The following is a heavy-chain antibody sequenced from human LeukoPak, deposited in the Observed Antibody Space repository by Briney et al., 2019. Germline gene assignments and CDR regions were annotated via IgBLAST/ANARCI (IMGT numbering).Heavy chain of an antibody. CDR3: ARHYYYDSSGYYWEFDY. J-gene: IGHJ4*02. Sequence: GGSLRLSCAASGFTFSSYAMHWVRQAPGKGLEWVAVISYDGSNKYYADSVKGRFTISRDNAENTLYLQMHSLRAEDTAVYYCARHYYYDSSGYYWEFDYWGQGTLATVSS. D-gene: IGHD3-22*01. CDR2: ISYDGSNK. V-gene: IGHV3-30-3*01. CDR1: GFTFSSYA.